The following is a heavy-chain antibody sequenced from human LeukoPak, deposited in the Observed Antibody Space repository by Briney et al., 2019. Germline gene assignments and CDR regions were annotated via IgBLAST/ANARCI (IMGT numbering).Heavy chain of an antibody. V-gene: IGHV3-21*01. CDR3: ARDGRSTPRVLLWFGEFDP. J-gene: IGHJ5*02. D-gene: IGHD3-10*01. Sequence: GSLRLSCAASGFTFSTYNMNWVRQAPGKGLEWVSSITTSSSYIYYADSVKGRFIISRDNAKNSLYLQMNSLRAEDTAVYYCARDGRSTPRVLLWFGEFDPWGQGTLVTVSS. CDR1: GFTFSTYN. CDR2: ITTSSSYI.